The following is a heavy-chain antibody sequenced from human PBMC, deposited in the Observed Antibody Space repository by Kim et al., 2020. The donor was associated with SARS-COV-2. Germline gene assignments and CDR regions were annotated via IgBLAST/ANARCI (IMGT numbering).Heavy chain of an antibody. Sequence: SETLSLTCTVSGGSISSYYWSWIRQPPGKGLEWIGYIYYSGSTNYNPSLKSRVTISVDTSKNQFSLKLSSVTAADTAVYYCARHGILGHMDVWGKGTTVTVSS. CDR3: ARHGILGHMDV. V-gene: IGHV4-59*08. D-gene: IGHD2-15*01. J-gene: IGHJ6*03. CDR2: IYYSGST. CDR1: GGSISSYY.